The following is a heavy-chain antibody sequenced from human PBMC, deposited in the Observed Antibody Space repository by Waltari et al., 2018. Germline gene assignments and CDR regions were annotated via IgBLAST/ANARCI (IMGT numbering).Heavy chain of an antibody. D-gene: IGHD3-16*01. V-gene: IGHV3-7*01. CDR2: IKQDGSET. Sequence: EVQLVESGGGLVQPGGSLRLSCAASGFTFSSYWMSWVRQAPGKGLEWVANIKQDGSETYYVDSVKGRFTISRDNAKNSLYLQMNSLRAEDTAVYYCATYDYIWGSTEITWGQGTLVTVSS. CDR3: ATYDYIWGSTEIT. J-gene: IGHJ5*02. CDR1: GFTFSSYW.